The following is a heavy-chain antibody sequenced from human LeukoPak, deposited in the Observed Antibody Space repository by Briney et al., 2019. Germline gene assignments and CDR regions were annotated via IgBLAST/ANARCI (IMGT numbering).Heavy chain of an antibody. CDR3: ARHRRFPYYDFWSGPANDAFDI. J-gene: IGHJ3*02. V-gene: IGHV1-69*02. CDR2: IIPILGIA. D-gene: IGHD3-3*01. Sequence: SVKVSCKASGGTFSSYTISWVRQAPGQGLEWMGRIIPILGIANYAQKFQGRATITADKSTSTAYMELSSLRSEDTAVYYCARHRRFPYYDFWSGPANDAFDIWGQGTMVTVSS. CDR1: GGTFSSYT.